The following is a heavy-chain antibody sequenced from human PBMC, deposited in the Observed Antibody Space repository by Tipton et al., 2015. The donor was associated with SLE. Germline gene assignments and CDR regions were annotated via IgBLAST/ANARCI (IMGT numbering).Heavy chain of an antibody. CDR3: AKGQHQLASFDY. D-gene: IGHD6-13*01. J-gene: IGHJ4*02. V-gene: IGHV3-21*03. CDR1: GLTSSSYS. CDR2: LCSSSDYI. Sequence: SLRLSCAASGLTSSSYSMNWVRQAPGKGLGWVSSLCSSSDYIYYADSVKGRFTISRDNAKNSLYLQMNSLRAEDTAVYYCAKGQHQLASFDYWGQGTLVTVSS.